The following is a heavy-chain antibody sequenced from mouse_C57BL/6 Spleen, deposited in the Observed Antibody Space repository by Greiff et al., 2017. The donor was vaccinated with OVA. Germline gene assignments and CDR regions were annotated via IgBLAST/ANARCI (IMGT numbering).Heavy chain of an antibody. J-gene: IGHJ4*01. V-gene: IGHV2-2*01. CDR3: ARNPAIVTTDYYAMDY. CDR2: IWSGGST. CDR1: GFSFTSYG. D-gene: IGHD2-5*01. Sequence: QVQLQQSGPGLVQPSQSLSITCTVSGFSFTSYGVHWVRQSPGKGLEWLGVIWSGGSTDYNAAFISRLSISKDNSKSQVFFKMNSLQADDTAIYYCARNPAIVTTDYYAMDYWGQGTSVTVSS.